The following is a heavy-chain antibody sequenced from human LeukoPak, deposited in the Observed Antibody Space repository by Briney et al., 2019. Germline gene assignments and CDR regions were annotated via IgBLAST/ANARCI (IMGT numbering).Heavy chain of an antibody. CDR1: GFTVSSNY. J-gene: IGHJ4*02. CDR3: AREYGQSNYYFDS. D-gene: IGHD6-6*01. Sequence: PGGSLRLSCAASGFTVSSNYMSWDRQAPGKGLEWVSIIYGGGSTYYADSVKGQFTISRDNSRNTVYLQMNSLRADDTAVYYCAREYGQSNYYFDSWGQGTLVTVSS. CDR2: IYGGGST. V-gene: IGHV3-66*02.